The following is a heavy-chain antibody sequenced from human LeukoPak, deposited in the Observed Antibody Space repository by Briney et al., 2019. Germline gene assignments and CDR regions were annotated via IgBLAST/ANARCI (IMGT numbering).Heavy chain of an antibody. Sequence: GGSLRLSCVDSGFTFSRYWMSWVRQAPGKGLEWVANIKQDGSERYYVDSVKGRFTISRDNAKNSLYLQMNSLRAEDTAVYYCARDLAYYDFGYFDHWGQGTLVTVSS. CDR1: GFTFSRYW. V-gene: IGHV3-7*01. CDR3: ARDLAYYDFGYFDH. D-gene: IGHD3-3*01. CDR2: IKQDGSER. J-gene: IGHJ4*02.